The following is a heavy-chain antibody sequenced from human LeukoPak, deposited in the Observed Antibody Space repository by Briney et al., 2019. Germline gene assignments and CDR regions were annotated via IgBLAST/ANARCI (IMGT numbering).Heavy chain of an antibody. J-gene: IGHJ6*02. CDR2: ISYDGNNK. CDR3: AKDLSMIRLGGDYYYYGMDV. D-gene: IGHD3-16*01. Sequence: PGGSLRLSCAASGFTFSNFGMNWVRQAPGKGLEWVAVISYDGNNKYYADSVRGRFTISRDNSKNTVFLQMNSLSAEDTAVYHCAKDLSMIRLGGDYYYYGMDVWGQGTTVTVSS. CDR1: GFTFSNFG. V-gene: IGHV3-30*18.